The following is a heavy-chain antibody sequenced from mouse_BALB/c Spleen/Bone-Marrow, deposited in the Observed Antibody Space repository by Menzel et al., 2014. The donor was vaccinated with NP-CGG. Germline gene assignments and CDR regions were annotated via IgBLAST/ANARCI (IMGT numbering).Heavy chain of an antibody. CDR3: ARYYGSSYDY. CDR1: GFTFSSYA. J-gene: IGHJ2*01. CDR2: ISSGGNYT. D-gene: IGHD1-1*01. Sequence: DVHLVESGGGLVKPGGSLKLSCAASGFTFSSYAMSWVRQTPEKRLEWVAAISSGGNYTYYPDSVKGRFTFSRDNAKNTLYLQMSSLRSEDTAMYYCARYYGSSYDYWGQGTTLTVSS. V-gene: IGHV5-9-3*01.